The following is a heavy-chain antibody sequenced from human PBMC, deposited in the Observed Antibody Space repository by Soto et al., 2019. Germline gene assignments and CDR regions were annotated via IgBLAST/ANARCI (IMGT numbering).Heavy chain of an antibody. CDR3: ARSLRFLEWLLYYGMDV. CDR2: INHSGST. J-gene: IGHJ6*02. CDR1: GGSFSGYY. D-gene: IGHD3-3*01. Sequence: PSETLSLTCAVYGGSFSGYYWSWIRQPPGKGLEWIGEINHSGSTNYNPSLKSRVTISVDASKNQFSLKLSSVTDADTAVYYCARSLRFLEWLLYYGMDVWGQGTTVTVSS. V-gene: IGHV4-34*01.